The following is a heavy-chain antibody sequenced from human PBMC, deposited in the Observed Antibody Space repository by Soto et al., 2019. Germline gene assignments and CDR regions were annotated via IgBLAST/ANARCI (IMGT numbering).Heavy chain of an antibody. CDR2: IYHSGST. J-gene: IGHJ6*02. CDR3: ASYPYYYYGMDV. CDR1: GGSISSSNW. Sequence: SETLSLTCAVSGGSISSSNWWSWVRQPPGKGLEWIGEIYHSGSTNYNPSLKSRVTISVDKSKNQFSLKLSSVAAADTAVYYCASYPYYYYGMDVWGQGTTVTVSS. V-gene: IGHV4-4*02.